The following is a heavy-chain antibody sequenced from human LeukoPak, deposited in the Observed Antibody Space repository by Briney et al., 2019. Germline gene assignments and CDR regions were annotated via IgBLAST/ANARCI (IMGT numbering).Heavy chain of an antibody. CDR2: INPNSGGT. D-gene: IGHD6-13*01. J-gene: IGHJ6*02. V-gene: IGHV1-2*04. CDR3: ARARAAAGTRGGMDV. Sequence: ASVTVSCKASGYTFTGYYMHWVRQAPGQGLEWMGWINPNSGGTNYAQKFQGWVTMTRDTSISTAYMELSRLRSDDTAVYYCARARAAAGTRGGMDVWGQGTTVTVSS. CDR1: GYTFTGYY.